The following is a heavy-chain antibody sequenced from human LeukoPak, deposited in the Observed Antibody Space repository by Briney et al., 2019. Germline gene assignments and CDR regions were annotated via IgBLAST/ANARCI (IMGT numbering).Heavy chain of an antibody. CDR1: GGSFSGYY. Sequence: PSETLSLTCAVYGGSFSGYYWSWIRQPPGKGLEWIGEINHSGSTNYNPSLKSRVTISVDTSKNQFSLKLSSVTAANTAVYYCARAQAGYTVDYWGQGTLVTVSS. J-gene: IGHJ4*02. CDR2: INHSGST. CDR3: ARAQAGYTVDY. D-gene: IGHD5-18*01. V-gene: IGHV4-34*01.